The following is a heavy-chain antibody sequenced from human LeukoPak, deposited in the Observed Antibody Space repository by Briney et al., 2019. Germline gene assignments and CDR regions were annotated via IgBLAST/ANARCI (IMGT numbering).Heavy chain of an antibody. CDR2: IYPSGRT. CDR1: GDSISSYY. Sequence: PSETLSLTCTVSGDSISSYYWSWIRQPAGKGLEWIGRIYPSGRTNYNPSLKSRVTMSVDTSTNQFSLKLRFVTAADTAVYYCVRDGRRGSDFSGYFDYWGQGTLVTVSS. J-gene: IGHJ4*02. V-gene: IGHV4-4*07. CDR3: VRDGRRGSDFSGYFDY. D-gene: IGHD1-26*01.